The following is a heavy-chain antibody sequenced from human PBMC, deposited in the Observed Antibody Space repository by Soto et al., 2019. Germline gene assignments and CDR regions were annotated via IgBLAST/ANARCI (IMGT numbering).Heavy chain of an antibody. D-gene: IGHD6-6*01. CDR3: ARDLGSNWYSSSGGMDV. CDR1: GGTFSSYS. J-gene: IGHJ6*02. CDR2: IIPIFGTA. Sequence: SVKVSCKASGGTFSSYSISWVRQAPGQGLEWMGGIIPIFGTANYAQKFQGRVTITADKSTSTAYMELSSLRSEDTAVYYCARDLGSNWYSSSGGMDVWGQGTTVTVSS. V-gene: IGHV1-69*06.